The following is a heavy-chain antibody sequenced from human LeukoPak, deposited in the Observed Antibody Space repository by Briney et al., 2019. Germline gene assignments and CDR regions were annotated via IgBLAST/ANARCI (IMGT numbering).Heavy chain of an antibody. D-gene: IGHD6-13*01. CDR1: GYTFTNYV. CDR2: ISAYNYNT. CDR3: AGIPNYSSGWYGSTPFDY. J-gene: IGHJ4*02. Sequence: ASVKVSCKASGYTFTNYVISWVRQAPGQGLEWTGWISAYNYNTKYAQKFQGRVTMTTDTSTSTAYMELRSLRSDDTAVYYCAGIPNYSSGWYGSTPFDYWGQGTLVTVSS. V-gene: IGHV1-18*01.